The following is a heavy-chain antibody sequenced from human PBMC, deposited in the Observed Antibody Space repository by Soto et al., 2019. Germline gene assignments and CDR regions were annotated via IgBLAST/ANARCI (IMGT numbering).Heavy chain of an antibody. CDR3: ARASGSRDFDN. J-gene: IGHJ4*02. Sequence: GGSLRLSCAASGFTVSSNYVNWVRQPPGKGLEWVSVIYSGGNTYYADSVKGRFTISRDSSKNTVDLQMNSLRAEDTAVYFCARASGSRDFDNWGQGTMVTVSA. V-gene: IGHV3-53*03. CDR2: IYSGGNT. D-gene: IGHD1-26*01. CDR1: GFTVSSNY.